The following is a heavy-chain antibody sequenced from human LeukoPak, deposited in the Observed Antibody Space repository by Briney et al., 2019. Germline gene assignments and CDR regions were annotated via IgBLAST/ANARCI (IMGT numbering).Heavy chain of an antibody. J-gene: IGHJ4*02. CDR2: ISGSSDNT. V-gene: IGHV3-23*01. CDR1: GFTYRSHA. Sequence: PGGSLRLSCAVSGFTYRSHAMSWVRQAPGKGLEWVSVISGSSDNTYYADSVKGRFTISRDNSKNTLYLQMNSLRVEDTAVYYCARDPVEWELLLDYWGQGTLVTVSS. CDR3: ARDPVEWELLLDY. D-gene: IGHD1-26*01.